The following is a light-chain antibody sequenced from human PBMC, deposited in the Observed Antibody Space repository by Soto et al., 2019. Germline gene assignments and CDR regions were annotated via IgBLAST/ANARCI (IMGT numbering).Light chain of an antibody. CDR2: EVS. CDR3: SSYTSSSTYV. V-gene: IGLV2-14*01. Sequence: QSALTQPASVSGSPGQSIAISCTGTSSDVGGYNYVSWYQQHPGKAPKLMISEVSNRPSGVSNRFSGSKSGNTASLNISGLQAADEADYYCSSYTSSSTYVFGTGTKLTVL. J-gene: IGLJ1*01. CDR1: SSDVGGYNY.